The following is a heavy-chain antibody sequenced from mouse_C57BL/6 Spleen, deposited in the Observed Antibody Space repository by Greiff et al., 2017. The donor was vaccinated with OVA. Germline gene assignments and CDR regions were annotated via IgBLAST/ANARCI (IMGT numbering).Heavy chain of an antibody. CDR1: GFTFSDYY. Sequence: VMLVESGGGLVQPGGSLKLSCAASGFTFSDYYMYWVRQTPEKRLEWVAYISNGGGSTYYPDTVKGRFTISRDNAKNTLYLQMSRLKSDDTAMYYCARHDRGYAMDYWGQGTSVTVSS. CDR2: ISNGGGST. CDR3: ARHDRGYAMDY. D-gene: IGHD3-2*01. J-gene: IGHJ4*01. V-gene: IGHV5-12*01.